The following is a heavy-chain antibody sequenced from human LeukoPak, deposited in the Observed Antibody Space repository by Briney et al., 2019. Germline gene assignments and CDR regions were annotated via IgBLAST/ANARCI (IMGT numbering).Heavy chain of an antibody. CDR1: PGSIGTTTYY. V-gene: IGHV4-39*07. J-gene: IGHJ4*02. CDR2: IAYTGTA. CDR3: AGDRNNRYWFYY. Sequence: SETLSLTCTVSPGSIGTTTYYWGWIRQPPGKGLEWIGTIAYTGTANYNPSLESRITLSRDTSKNQVSLKLSSVTAADTAVYYCAGDRNNRYWFYYWGQGTLVTVSS. D-gene: IGHD2-8*02.